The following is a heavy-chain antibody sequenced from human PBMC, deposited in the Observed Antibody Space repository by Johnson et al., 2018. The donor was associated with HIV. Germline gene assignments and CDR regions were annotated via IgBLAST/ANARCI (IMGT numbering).Heavy chain of an antibody. CDR3: ATSLTGTRPFES. V-gene: IGHV3-7*01. CDR1: GFTFSDYY. J-gene: IGHJ3*02. D-gene: IGHD1-7*01. Sequence: GGGLVKPGGSLRLSCAASGFTFSDYYMNWIRQAPGKGLEWVANIKQDGSEKYYVDSVKGRFTISRDNSKNTLYLQMNSLRAEDTAVYYCATSLTGTRPFESWGQGTMVTVSS. CDR2: IKQDGSEK.